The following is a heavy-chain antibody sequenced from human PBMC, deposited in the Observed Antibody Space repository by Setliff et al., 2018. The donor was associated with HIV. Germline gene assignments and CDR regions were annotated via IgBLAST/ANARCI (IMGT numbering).Heavy chain of an antibody. CDR1: GLNFNNAW. D-gene: IGHD3-3*02. V-gene: IGHV3-7*01. J-gene: IGHJ6*02. CDR3: TRKLAPGHGMDV. CDR2: INQDGSEK. Sequence: GGSLRLSCAVSGLNFNNAWMSWVRQAPGKGLEWVANINQDGSEKNYVDSVKGRFTISRDNAKNSLYLQMDSLRVEDTTVYYCTRKLAPGHGMDVWGQGTTVTVSS.